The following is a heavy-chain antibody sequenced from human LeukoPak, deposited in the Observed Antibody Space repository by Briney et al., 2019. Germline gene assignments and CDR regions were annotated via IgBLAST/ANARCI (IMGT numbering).Heavy chain of an antibody. CDR1: GYTFTGYY. V-gene: IGHV1-2*02. D-gene: IGHD3-9*01. Sequence: ASVKVSCKTSGYTFTGYYMHWVRQAPGQGLEWMGCIHPNSVGTNYAQKFQGRVTMTRDTSISTAYMGLSRLRSDDTAVYYCARGRYDILTGPSTPYYYYYMDVWAKGTTVTISS. CDR2: IHPNSVGT. J-gene: IGHJ6*03. CDR3: ARGRYDILTGPSTPYYYYYMDV.